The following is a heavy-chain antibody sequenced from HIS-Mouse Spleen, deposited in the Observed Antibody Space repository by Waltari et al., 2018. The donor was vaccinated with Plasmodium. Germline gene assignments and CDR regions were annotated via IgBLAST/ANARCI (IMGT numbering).Heavy chain of an antibody. D-gene: IGHD2-15*01. CDR3: ARDRTDCSGGSCYWFDP. V-gene: IGHV1-46*01. J-gene: IGHJ5*02. CDR1: GYTFTSYY. Sequence: QVQLVQSGAEVKKPGASVKVSCKASGYTFTSYYMHCVRQAPGQGLEWMGIINPSGGSTSYAQKFQGRVTMTRDTSTSTVYMELSSLRSEDTAVYYCARDRTDCSGGSCYWFDPWGQGTLVTVSS. CDR2: INPSGGST.